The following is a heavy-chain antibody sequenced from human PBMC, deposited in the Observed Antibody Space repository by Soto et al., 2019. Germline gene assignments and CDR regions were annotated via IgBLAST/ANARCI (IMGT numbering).Heavy chain of an antibody. CDR3: ARMETGRVVTRPNWFDP. J-gene: IGHJ5*02. V-gene: IGHV1-3*04. CDR2: INTGNGNT. Sequence: QVQLVQSGAEVKKPGASVKLSCKASGYTFTNYAMHWVRQAPGQRLEWMAWINTGNGNTKYSQNFQDRVTITRDTSXNXVYMELRSLRSEDTAVYYCARMETGRVVTRPNWFDPWGQGTLVTVSS. CDR1: GYTFTNYA. D-gene: IGHD2-21*02.